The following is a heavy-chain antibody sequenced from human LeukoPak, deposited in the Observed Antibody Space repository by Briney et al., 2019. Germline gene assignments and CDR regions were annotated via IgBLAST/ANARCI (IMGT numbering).Heavy chain of an antibody. J-gene: IGHJ4*02. CDR2: IYYSGST. Sequence: SQTLSLTCTVSGGSISSGDYYWSWIRQPPGKGLEWIGYIYYSGSTYYNPSLKSRVTISVDTSKNQFSLKLSSVTAADTAVYYCARASKENYYGSGSYSDYWGQGTLVTVSS. V-gene: IGHV4-30-4*08. CDR3: ARASKENYYGSGSYSDY. D-gene: IGHD3-10*01. CDR1: GGSISSGDYY.